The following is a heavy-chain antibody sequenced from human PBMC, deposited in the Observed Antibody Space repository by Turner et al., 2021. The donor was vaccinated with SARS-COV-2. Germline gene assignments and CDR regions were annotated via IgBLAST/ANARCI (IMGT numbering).Heavy chain of an antibody. CDR2: INHSGGT. D-gene: IGHD5-12*01. CDR3: ACGDVDIVAIPNSCDAFDF. CDR1: GGSFSGYY. Sequence: QVQLQPRGAGMFKTSETLSLTCAVSGGSFSGYYWSWLRQHPGKGLEWIGEINHSGGTNYNPSLESRVTISVDTSKNQFSLKHSSVTAADTAVYYGACGDVDIVAIPNSCDAFDFWGQGTMVTVSS. V-gene: IGHV4-34*01. J-gene: IGHJ3*01.